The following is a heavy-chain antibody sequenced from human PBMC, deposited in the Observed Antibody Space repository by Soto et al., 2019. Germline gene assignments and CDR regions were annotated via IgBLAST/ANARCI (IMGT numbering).Heavy chain of an antibody. Sequence: ASVKVSCKASGYTFTSYDINWVRQATGQGLEWMGWMNPNSGNTGYAQKFQGRVTMTRNTSISTAYMELSSLRSEDTAVYYCARDXRGPRVWGVDYYYGMDVWGQGTTVTVSS. J-gene: IGHJ6*01. D-gene: IGHD3-16*01. CDR2: MNPNSGNT. CDR1: GYTFTSYD. V-gene: IGHV1-8*01. CDR3: ARDXRGPRVWGVDYYYGMDV.